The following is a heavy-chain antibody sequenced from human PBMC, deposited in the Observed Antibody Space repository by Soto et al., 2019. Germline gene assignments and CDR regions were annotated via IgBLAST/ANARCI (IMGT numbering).Heavy chain of an antibody. CDR2: IYYSGST. D-gene: IGHD2-15*01. J-gene: IGHJ4*02. V-gene: IGHV4-59*08. CDR3: ARRRGYSLDY. Sequence: QVQLQESGPGLVKPSETLSLTCTVSGGSISSYYWSWIRQPPGKGLEWIGYIYYSGSTNYNPSLKSRVTISVDTSNNQFSLKLSSVTAADTAVYYCARRRGYSLDYWGQGTLVTVSS. CDR1: GGSISSYY.